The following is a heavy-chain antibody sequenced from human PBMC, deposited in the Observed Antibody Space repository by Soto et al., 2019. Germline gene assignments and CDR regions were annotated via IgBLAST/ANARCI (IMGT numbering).Heavy chain of an antibody. CDR1: GDSISSSYW. D-gene: IGHD4-17*01. J-gene: IGHJ4*01. Sequence: SETLSLTCAVSGDSISSSYWGSWVRQPPGKGLXWXXXIXHXXXTXXXXSLKSRVTLSMDKSKNQFSLMLTSVTAADTAVYFCARYDFGIFDYWGHGILVTVSS. CDR3: ARYDFGIFDY. CDR2: IXHXXXT. V-gene: IGHV4-4*02.